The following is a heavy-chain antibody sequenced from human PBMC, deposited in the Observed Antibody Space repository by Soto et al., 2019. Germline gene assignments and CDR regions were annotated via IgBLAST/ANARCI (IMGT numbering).Heavy chain of an antibody. CDR1: GYSFTNYG. J-gene: IGHJ6*03. V-gene: IGHV1-18*01. D-gene: IGHD6-19*01. Sequence: GASVKVSCKASGYSFTNYGITWVRQAPGQGFEWMGWISAYNGNTKYAQKLQGRVTMTTDASTSTAYLELRSLTSDDTAVYYCARDRGVAPPVAGNTHYYYYMDVWGKGTTDTVSS. CDR3: ARDRGVAPPVAGNTHYYYYMDV. CDR2: ISAYNGNT.